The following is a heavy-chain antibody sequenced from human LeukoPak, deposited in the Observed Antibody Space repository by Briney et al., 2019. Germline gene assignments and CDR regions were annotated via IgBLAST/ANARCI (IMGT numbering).Heavy chain of an antibody. J-gene: IGHJ6*04. V-gene: IGHV1-69*06. CDR3: ASATLRCSGGSCYEMDV. CDR2: IIPLFGTP. D-gene: IGHD2-15*01. CDR1: GYTFSSYA. Sequence: ASVKVSCKASGYTFSSYAIHWVRQAPGQGLEWMGWIIPLFGTPDYAQKFQDRLTITADKSTSTAYMELSSLRSEDTAVYYCASATLRCSGGSCYEMDVWGKGTTVTVSS.